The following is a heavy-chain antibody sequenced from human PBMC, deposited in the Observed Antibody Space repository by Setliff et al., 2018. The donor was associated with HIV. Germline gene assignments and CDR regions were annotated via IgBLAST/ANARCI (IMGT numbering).Heavy chain of an antibody. CDR1: GFTFSDFW. CDR2: ISPDGSRN. J-gene: IGHJ4*02. D-gene: IGHD3-10*01. V-gene: IGHV3-7*01. CDR3: ARSMVRGAIFDY. Sequence: HPGGSLRLSCEASGFTFSDFWMHWVRQAPGKGLEWVASISPDGSRNYYSGSVKGRFTISRESAKNSVYLQMNSLRAGDTAVYYCARSMVRGAIFDYWGQGALVTVSS.